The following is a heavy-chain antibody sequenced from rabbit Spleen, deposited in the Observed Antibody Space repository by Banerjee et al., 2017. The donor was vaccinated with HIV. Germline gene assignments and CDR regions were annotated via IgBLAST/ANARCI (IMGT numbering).Heavy chain of an antibody. CDR1: AFSFSNSDY. J-gene: IGHJ6*01. Sequence: QEQLVESGGDLATPGASVTLTCTASAFSFSNSDYMCWVRQAPGKGLEWISCIAGSSSGFTYSATWAKGRFTCSKTSSTTVTLQMTRLTAADTATYFCARDTSSSFSSYGMDLWGQGTLVTVS. D-gene: IGHD1-1*01. CDR3: ARDTSSSFSSYGMDL. V-gene: IGHV1S45*01. CDR2: IAGSSSGFT.